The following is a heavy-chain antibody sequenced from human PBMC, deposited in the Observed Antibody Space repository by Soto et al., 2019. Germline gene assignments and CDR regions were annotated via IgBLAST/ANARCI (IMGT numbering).Heavy chain of an antibody. J-gene: IGHJ5*02. V-gene: IGHV4-30-2*01. Sequence: KPSETLSLTCTVSGGSISSGAYSWSWIRQPPGKGLEWIGYIYHSGTTYYNPSLKSRLTISVDTSKNQFSLKMSSVTAADTAVYYCARRDMVRGVINGWFDPWGQGTRVTVSS. CDR2: IYHSGTT. CDR1: GGSISSGAYS. CDR3: ARRDMVRGVINGWFDP. D-gene: IGHD3-10*01.